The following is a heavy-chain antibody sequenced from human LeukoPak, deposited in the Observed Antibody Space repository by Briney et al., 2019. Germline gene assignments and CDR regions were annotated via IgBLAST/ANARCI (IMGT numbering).Heavy chain of an antibody. CDR3: AKDSIGHRGEDHFDY. CDR1: GFTFSSYA. CDR2: ISGSGDNT. D-gene: IGHD2/OR15-2a*01. J-gene: IGHJ4*02. Sequence: GGSLRLSCAASGFTFSSYAMSWVRQAPGKGLEWVSAISGSGDNTYYADSVKGRFTISRDNSKNTLYLQMNSLRAEDTAVYYCAKDSIGHRGEDHFDYWGQGTLVTVSS. V-gene: IGHV3-23*01.